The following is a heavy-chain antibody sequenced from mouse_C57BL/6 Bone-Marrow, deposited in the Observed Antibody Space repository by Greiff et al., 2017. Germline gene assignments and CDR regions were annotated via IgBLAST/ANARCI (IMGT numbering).Heavy chain of an antibody. CDR3: AREEIYYYGSSYDWYFDV. CDR2: IHPNSGST. CDR1: GYTFTSYW. Sequence: VQLQQPGAELVKPGASVKLSCKASGYTFTSYWMHWVKQRPGQGLEWIGMIHPNSGSTNYNEKFKSKATLTVDKSSSTAYMQLSSLTSEDSAVYYCAREEIYYYGSSYDWYFDVWGTGTTVTVSS. D-gene: IGHD1-1*01. J-gene: IGHJ1*03. V-gene: IGHV1-64*01.